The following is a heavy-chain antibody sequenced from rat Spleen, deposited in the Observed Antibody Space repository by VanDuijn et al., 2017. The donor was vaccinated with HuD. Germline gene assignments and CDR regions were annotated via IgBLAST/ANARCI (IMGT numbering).Heavy chain of an antibody. CDR2: IIYDGTST. J-gene: IGHJ3*01. CDR3: TRDRILRSTGFDY. V-gene: IGHV5-17*01. CDR1: GFTFSDYG. D-gene: IGHD1-6*01. Sequence: EVQLVESGGGLAQPGRSLKFSCTASGFTFSDYGMAWVRQAPKKGLEWVATIIYDGTSTYYRDSVKGRFTISRDNAKSSLYLQMDSLRSEDTATYYCTRDRILRSTGFDYWGQGTLVTVSS.